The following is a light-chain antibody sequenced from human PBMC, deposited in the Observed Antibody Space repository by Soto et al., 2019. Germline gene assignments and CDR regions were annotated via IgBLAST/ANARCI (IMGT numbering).Light chain of an antibody. CDR3: QQVNSYSPPT. V-gene: IGKV1-12*01. CDR2: AAS. Sequence: DIQMIQSPSSVSASVGDRVTITCRASQGVSSWLAWFQQKPGKAPKLLIYAASSLQSGVPSRFSRSGSGTDFTLTISSLQPEDFSTYYCQQVNSYSPPTVGGGTKVDSK. J-gene: IGKJ4*01. CDR1: QGVSSW.